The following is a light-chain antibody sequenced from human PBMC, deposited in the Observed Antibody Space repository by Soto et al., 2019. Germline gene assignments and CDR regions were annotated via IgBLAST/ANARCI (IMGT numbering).Light chain of an antibody. CDR2: KAS. V-gene: IGKV1-5*03. CDR1: QSISSW. J-gene: IGKJ2*01. CDR3: QQYNSYSYT. Sequence: DIQMTQSPSTLSASVGDRVTITCRASQSISSWLAWYQQKPGKAPKLLIYKASSLASGVPSRFSGSGSGTEFTLTISSLQPDDFATYYCQQYNSYSYTFGQGTKLDIK.